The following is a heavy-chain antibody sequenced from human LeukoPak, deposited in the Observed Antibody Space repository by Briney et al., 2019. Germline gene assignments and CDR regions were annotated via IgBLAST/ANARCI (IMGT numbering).Heavy chain of an antibody. V-gene: IGHV4-34*01. D-gene: IGHD3-22*01. CDR1: GFTFSNAW. J-gene: IGHJ4*02. CDR3: ASRYYYDSSGYQEYYFDY. Sequence: GSLRLSCAASGFTFSNAWMSWVRQPPGKGLEWIGEINHSGSTNYNPSLKSRVTISVDTSKNQFSLKLSSVTAADTAVYYCASRYYYDSSGYQEYYFDYWGQGTLVTVSS. CDR2: INHSGST.